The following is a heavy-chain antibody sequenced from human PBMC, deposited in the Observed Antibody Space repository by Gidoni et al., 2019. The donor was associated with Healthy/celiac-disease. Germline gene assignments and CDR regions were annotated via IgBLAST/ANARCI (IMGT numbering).Heavy chain of an antibody. D-gene: IGHD3-16*01. V-gene: IGHV3-21*01. CDR3: ARGAMITFGGVRGFHFDY. J-gene: IGHJ4*02. Sequence: EVQLVESGGGLVKPGGSLRLSCAASGFTFSSYSMNWVSQAPGKGLECVSSISSSSSYIYYADSVKGRFTISRDNAKNSLYLQMNSLRAEDTAVYYCARGAMITFGGVRGFHFDYWGQGTLVTVSS. CDR2: ISSSSSYI. CDR1: GFTFSSYS.